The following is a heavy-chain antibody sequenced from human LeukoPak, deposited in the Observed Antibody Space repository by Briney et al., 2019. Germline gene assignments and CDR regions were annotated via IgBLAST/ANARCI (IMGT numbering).Heavy chain of an antibody. CDR1: GYTFTSYA. CDR3: ARVPNLHYDILTGYYRAFDY. CDR2: VSAYNGNT. V-gene: IGHV1-18*01. Sequence: ASVKVSCKASGYTFTSYAMIWVRQAPRQGLEGMGWVSAYNGNTNHAHKLQGRVTMTTDTSTSTAYMELRSLRSDDTAVYYCARVPNLHYDILTGYYRAFDYWGQGTLVTVSS. J-gene: IGHJ4*02. D-gene: IGHD3-9*01.